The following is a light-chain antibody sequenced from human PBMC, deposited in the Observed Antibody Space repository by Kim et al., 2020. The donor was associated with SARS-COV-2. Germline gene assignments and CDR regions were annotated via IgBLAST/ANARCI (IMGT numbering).Light chain of an antibody. Sequence: SVSPGETATLSGRASRSVSSSDLSWYQQKPGQAPRLLIYAASSRATGIPDRFSGSGSWTEFTLTISGLEPEDFAVYYCQQYGSSYSFGQGTKLEI. CDR2: AAS. CDR1: RSVSSSD. J-gene: IGKJ2*03. V-gene: IGKV3-20*01. CDR3: QQYGSSYS.